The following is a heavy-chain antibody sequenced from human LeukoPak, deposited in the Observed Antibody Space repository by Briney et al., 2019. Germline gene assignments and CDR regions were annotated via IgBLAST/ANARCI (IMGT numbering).Heavy chain of an antibody. V-gene: IGHV3-7*01. Sequence: EGSLRLSCAASGLTFSTYWMTWVRQAPGKGLEWVANIKQDGSAKYYVDALRGRFTISGAQVQNSLFLNMNSLSAEDTAVYYCARCTYDGTGYYSVPSHPDSWGQGTLVTVSS. J-gene: IGHJ4*02. CDR1: GLTFSTYW. CDR3: ARCTYDGTGYYSVPSHPDS. CDR2: IKQDGSAK. D-gene: IGHD3-22*01.